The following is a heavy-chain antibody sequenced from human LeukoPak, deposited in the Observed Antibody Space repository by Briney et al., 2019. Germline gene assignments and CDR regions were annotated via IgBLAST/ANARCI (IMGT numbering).Heavy chain of an antibody. V-gene: IGHV4-30-4*01. Sequence: PSETLSLTGTVSGVPIRNGHYYWSWIRQPPGKGLEWIGNIYFSGKTDYSPSLRGRVYMSVDMSKNQFSLNVHFVTAAETAVYYCARDRNSGYEFDYWGQGTLVIVSS. CDR1: GVPIRNGHYY. CDR2: IYFSGKT. D-gene: IGHD5-12*01. J-gene: IGHJ4*02. CDR3: ARDRNSGYEFDY.